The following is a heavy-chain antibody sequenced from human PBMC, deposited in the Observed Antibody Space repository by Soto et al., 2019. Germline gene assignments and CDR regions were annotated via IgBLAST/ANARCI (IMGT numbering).Heavy chain of an antibody. Sequence: SETLSLTCTVSGGSISSSSYYWGWIRQPPGKGLEWIGSIYYSGSTYYNPSLKSRVTISVDTSKNQFSLKLSPVTAADTAVYYCARLSWEISVVVPAALEPDYYYYYMDVWGKGTTVTVSS. J-gene: IGHJ6*03. CDR3: ARLSWEISVVVPAALEPDYYYYYMDV. D-gene: IGHD2-2*01. V-gene: IGHV4-39*01. CDR2: IYYSGST. CDR1: GGSISSSSYY.